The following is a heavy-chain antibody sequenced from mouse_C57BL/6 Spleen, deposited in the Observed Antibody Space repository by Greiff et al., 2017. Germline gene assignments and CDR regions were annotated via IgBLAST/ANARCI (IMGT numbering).Heavy chain of an antibody. V-gene: IGHV1-59*01. CDR3: ARSLTLYWYFDV. CDR1: GYTFTSYW. D-gene: IGHD2-12*01. CDR2: IDPSDSYT. Sequence: QVQLKQSGAELVRPGTSVKLSCKASGYTFTSYWMHWVKQRPGQGLEWIGVIDPSDSYTNYNQKFKGKATLTVDTSSSTAYMQLSSLTSEDSAVYYCARSLTLYWYFDVWGTGTTVTVSS. J-gene: IGHJ1*03.